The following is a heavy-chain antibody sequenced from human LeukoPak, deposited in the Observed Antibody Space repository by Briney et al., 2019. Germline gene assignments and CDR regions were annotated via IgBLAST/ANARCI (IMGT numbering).Heavy chain of an antibody. Sequence: ASVKVSCKASGFTFTTSAMQWGRQARGQRLGCIGWIFVASGKTNNAQKFQERVTITMDMSTSTAYMELSSLRSEDTAVYYCAADNGGSYFPTRFDYWGQGTLVTVSS. CDR2: IFVASGKT. CDR3: AADNGGSYFPTRFDY. J-gene: IGHJ4*02. D-gene: IGHD1-26*01. CDR1: GFTFTTSA. V-gene: IGHV1-58*02.